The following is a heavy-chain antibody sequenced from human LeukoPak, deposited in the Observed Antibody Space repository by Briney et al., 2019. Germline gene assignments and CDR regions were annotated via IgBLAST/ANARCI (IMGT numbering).Heavy chain of an antibody. D-gene: IGHD4-11*01. CDR3: ARERLQGYFQH. J-gene: IGHJ1*01. V-gene: IGHV1-3*01. CDR2: INAGNGNT. Sequence: GASVKVSCKASGYTFTSYAMHWVRQAPGQRLEWVGWINAGNGNTKYSQKFQGRVTITRDTSASTAYMELSSLRSEDTAVYYCARERLQGYFQHWGQGTLVTVSS. CDR1: GYTFTSYA.